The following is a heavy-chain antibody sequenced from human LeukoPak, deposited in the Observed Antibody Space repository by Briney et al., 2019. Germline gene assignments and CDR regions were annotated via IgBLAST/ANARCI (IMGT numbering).Heavy chain of an antibody. CDR1: GGSFGGYY. V-gene: IGHV4-34*01. CDR3: ARGQYYYDSSGYYYYFDY. J-gene: IGHJ4*02. D-gene: IGHD3-22*01. Sequence: PSETLSLTCAVYGGSFGGYYWSWIRQPPRKGLEWIGEINHSGSTNYNPSLKSRVTISVDTSKNQFSLKLSSVTAADTAVYYCARGQYYYDSSGYYYYFDYWGQGTLVTVSS. CDR2: INHSGST.